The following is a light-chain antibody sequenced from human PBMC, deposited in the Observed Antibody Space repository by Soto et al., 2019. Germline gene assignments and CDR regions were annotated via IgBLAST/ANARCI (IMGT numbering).Light chain of an antibody. CDR2: ATF. V-gene: IGKV1-27*01. J-gene: IGKJ1*01. CDR3: QNYGPAPWT. CDR1: QDINNY. Sequence: DIQMTQSPSYLSASVGDRVTITCRASQDINNYLAWFQQKPGKVPKLLIYATFTLQSGVPSRFSGSGSGTDFTLTISSLQPEDFATYYCQNYGPAPWTFGQGTRVEVK.